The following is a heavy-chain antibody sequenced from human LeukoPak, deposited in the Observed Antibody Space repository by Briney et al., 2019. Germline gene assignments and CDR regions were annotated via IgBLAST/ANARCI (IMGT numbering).Heavy chain of an antibody. CDR1: GGTFSSYA. J-gene: IGHJ4*02. Sequence: GASVKVSCKASGGTFSSYAISWVRQAPGQGLEWMGGIIPIFGTANYAQKFQGRVTITADESTSTAYMELSSLRSEDTAVYYCARSMGYCSSTSCPFDYWGQGTQVTVSS. CDR3: ARSMGYCSSTSCPFDY. CDR2: IIPIFGTA. V-gene: IGHV1-69*13. D-gene: IGHD2-2*01.